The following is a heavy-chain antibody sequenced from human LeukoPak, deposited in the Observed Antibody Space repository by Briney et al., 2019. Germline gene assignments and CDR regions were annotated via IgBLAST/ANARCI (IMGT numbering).Heavy chain of an antibody. CDR3: AKVLNYYGSGYFDY. V-gene: IGHV3-23*01. J-gene: IGHJ4*02. D-gene: IGHD3-10*01. Sequence: GGSLRLSCAASGFTFTSYAMNWVRQAPGKGLEWVSAISGSGGSTHYADSVKGRFTISRDNSKNTLYLQMNSLRAEDTAVYYCAKVLNYYGSGYFDYWGQGTLVTVSS. CDR1: GFTFTSYA. CDR2: ISGSGGST.